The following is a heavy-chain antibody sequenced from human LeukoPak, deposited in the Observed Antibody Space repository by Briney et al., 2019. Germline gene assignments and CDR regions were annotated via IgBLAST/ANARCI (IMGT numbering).Heavy chain of an antibody. CDR1: EFTVSTNY. CDR3: ASPGYCSGSSCYSGYFQH. J-gene: IGHJ1*01. CDR2: VYYDGNT. V-gene: IGHV3-53*01. Sequence: GSXXLSXAASEFTVSTNYMDWVRQAPGKXXXXXSVVYYDGNTYYADSVKGRFTISRDSSKNTLYLQMNSLRAEDTAVYYCASPGYCSGSSCYSGYFQHWGQGTLVTVSS. D-gene: IGHD2-15*01.